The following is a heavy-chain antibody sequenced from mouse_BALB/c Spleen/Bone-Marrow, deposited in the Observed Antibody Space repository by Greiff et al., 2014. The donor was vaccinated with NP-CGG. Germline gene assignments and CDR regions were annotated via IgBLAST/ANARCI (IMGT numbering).Heavy chain of an antibody. CDR1: GFTFSSYG. Sequence: EVQLQQSGGGLVQPGGSLKISCAASGFTFSSYGMSWVRQTPDKRLDLVATINSNGGSTYYPDSVKGRFTISRDNAKSTLYLQMSSLKSEDTAMYYCARDNYYDYDGFAYWGQGTLVTVSA. D-gene: IGHD2-4*01. J-gene: IGHJ3*01. V-gene: IGHV5-6-3*01. CDR3: ARDNYYDYDGFAY. CDR2: INSNGGST.